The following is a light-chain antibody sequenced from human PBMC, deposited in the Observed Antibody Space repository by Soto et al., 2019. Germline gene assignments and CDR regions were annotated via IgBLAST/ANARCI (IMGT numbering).Light chain of an antibody. CDR1: KLGVKY. Sequence: SYELTQPPSVSVSPGQTASVTCSGSKLGVKYVSWYQQKPGQSPVVVIYQDARRPSGIPERFSGSNSGNTATLTISGTQATVEAEYYCAAWDSNTVAFGGGTKLTVL. J-gene: IGLJ2*01. V-gene: IGLV3-1*01. CDR2: QDA. CDR3: AAWDSNTVA.